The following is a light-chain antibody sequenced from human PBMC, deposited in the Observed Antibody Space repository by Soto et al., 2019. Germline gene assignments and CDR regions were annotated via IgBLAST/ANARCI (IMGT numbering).Light chain of an antibody. CDR1: QSISSW. CDR2: KAS. CDR3: HQYNNYPLT. Sequence: DIQMTQSPSTLSASVGDRVTITCRASQSISSWLAWYQQKPGKAPKLLIYKASSLESGVPSRFSGSGSGTEFTLTISSLQPDDFATYCCHQYNNYPLTFGGGTKVEIK. V-gene: IGKV1-5*03. J-gene: IGKJ4*01.